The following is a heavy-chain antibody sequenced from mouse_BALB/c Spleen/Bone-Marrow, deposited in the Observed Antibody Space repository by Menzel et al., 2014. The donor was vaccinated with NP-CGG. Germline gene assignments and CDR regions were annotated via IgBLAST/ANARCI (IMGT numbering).Heavy chain of an antibody. CDR1: GFSFSGFT. Sequence: EVKLEESGGGLVQPGGSLKLSCAASGFSFSGFTMSWVRLTPETRLEWVAYICTGGGNTYYPDSVKGRFTFSIDNAQNPLYQQMSSLKSEDTAMYYCARHDGYGNFRGGNAFDYWGQGTSVTVSS. CDR2: ICTGGGNT. CDR3: ARHDGYGNFRGGNAFDY. V-gene: IGHV5-12-2*01. D-gene: IGHD2-1*01. J-gene: IGHJ4*01.